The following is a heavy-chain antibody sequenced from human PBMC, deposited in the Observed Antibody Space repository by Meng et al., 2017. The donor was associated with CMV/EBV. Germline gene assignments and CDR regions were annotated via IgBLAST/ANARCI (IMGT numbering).Heavy chain of an antibody. CDR1: GFTFSSYA. D-gene: IGHD1-26*01. CDR3: ARDAGATGMDV. CDR2: IYSGGSST. Sequence: GESLKISCAASGFTFSSYAMSWVRQAPGKGLEWVSVIYSGGSSTYYADSVKGRFAISRDNSKNTLYLQMNSLRAEDTAVYYCARDAGATGMDVWGQGTTVTVSS. J-gene: IGHJ6*02. V-gene: IGHV3-23*03.